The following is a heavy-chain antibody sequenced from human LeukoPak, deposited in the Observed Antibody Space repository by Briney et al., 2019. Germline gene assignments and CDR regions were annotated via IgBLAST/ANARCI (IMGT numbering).Heavy chain of an antibody. J-gene: IGHJ6*03. V-gene: IGHV4-34*01. CDR3: ASGYSGYDFWYYYMDV. CDR1: GGSFSGYY. CDR2: INHSGST. D-gene: IGHD5-12*01. Sequence: SETLSLTCAVYGGSFSGYYWSWIRQPPGKGLEWIGEINHSGSTNYNPSLKSRVTISVDTSKNQFSLKLSSVTAAGTAVYYCASGYSGYDFWYYYMDVWGKGTTVTVSS.